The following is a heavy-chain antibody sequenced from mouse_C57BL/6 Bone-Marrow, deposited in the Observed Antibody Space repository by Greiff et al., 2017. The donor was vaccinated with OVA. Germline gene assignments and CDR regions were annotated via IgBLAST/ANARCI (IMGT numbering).Heavy chain of an antibody. CDR3: ARDYGSTFAY. D-gene: IGHD1-1*01. CDR2: ISDGGSYT. J-gene: IGHJ3*01. CDR1: GFTFSSYA. V-gene: IGHV5-4*03. Sequence: DVMLVESGGGLVKPGGSLKLSCAASGFTFSSYAMSWVRQTPEKRLEWVATISDGGSYTYYPDNVKGRFTISRDNAKNNLYLQMSHLKSEDTAMYYCARDYGSTFAYWGQGTLVTVSA.